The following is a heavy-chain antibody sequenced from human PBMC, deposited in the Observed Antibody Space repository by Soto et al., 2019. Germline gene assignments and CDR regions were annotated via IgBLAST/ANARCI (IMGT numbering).Heavy chain of an antibody. CDR1: GFTLSTYS. CDR2: ISGSSNTI. J-gene: IGHJ6*02. CDR3: ARGFDLQYGMDV. Sequence: EVLLVESGGGLIQRGGSLRLSCAASGFTLSTYSLNWVRQAPRKGLEWLSYISGSSNTIYYADSVKGRFTISRDNAKNSLYLQMHSLRDEDTAVYFCARGFDLQYGMDVWGQGTTVTVSS. D-gene: IGHD3-10*01. V-gene: IGHV3-48*02.